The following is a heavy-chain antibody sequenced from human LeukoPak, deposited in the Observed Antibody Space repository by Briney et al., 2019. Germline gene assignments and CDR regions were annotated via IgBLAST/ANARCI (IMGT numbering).Heavy chain of an antibody. V-gene: IGHV3-49*04. CDR2: IRSKVYGGTT. J-gene: IGHJ4*02. CDR1: GFTFRDYA. D-gene: IGHD1-1*01. CDR3: SRREALPGDY. Sequence: GRSLRLSCTGFGFTFRDYAVSWVRQAPGKGLECIGFIRSKVYGGTTEYAASVKGRFTISRDDSKSIAYLQMNSLKTEDTAVYYCSRREALPGDYWGQGTLVTVSS.